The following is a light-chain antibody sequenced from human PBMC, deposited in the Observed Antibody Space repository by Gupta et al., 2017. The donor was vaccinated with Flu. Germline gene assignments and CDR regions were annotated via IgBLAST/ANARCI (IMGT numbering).Light chain of an antibody. CDR2: EGS. CDR3: CSDAGSSTPV. V-gene: IGLV2-23*01. CDR1: SSDVGSYNL. Sequence: QSALTQPASVSGSPGPSITISCTGTSSDVGSYNLVSWYQQHPGKAPKLMLYEGSKRPSGVSNRFSGSKSGNTASLTISGRQAEDEADYYCCSDAGSSTPVFGGGTKLTVL. J-gene: IGLJ2*01.